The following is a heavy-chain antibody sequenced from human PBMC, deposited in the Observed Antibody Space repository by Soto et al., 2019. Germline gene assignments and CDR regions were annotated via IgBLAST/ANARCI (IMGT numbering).Heavy chain of an antibody. CDR1: GFNFNTYG. CDR3: ARADCTGAYCYSWPFNYGVDV. J-gene: IGHJ6*02. D-gene: IGHD2-15*01. CDR2: IWYDGSNK. Sequence: PGGSLRLSCTTSGFNFNTYGMHWVRQAPGKGLEGVAIIWYDGSNKYYADSVKGRFTISRDNSRNTLYLQMNSLRAEDTALYYCARADCTGAYCYSWPFNYGVDVWGQGTTVTVSS. V-gene: IGHV3-33*08.